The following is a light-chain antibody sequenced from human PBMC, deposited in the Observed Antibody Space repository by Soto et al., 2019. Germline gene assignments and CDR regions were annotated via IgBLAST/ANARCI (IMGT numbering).Light chain of an antibody. CDR3: QQYNNWPET. CDR1: QSVSSN. Sequence: ETVMTQSPATLSVSPGERATLYCRASQSVSSNLVWYQQKTGQAPRLLIYAASTRATGIPARFSGSGSGTEFTLTISSLQSEDFAVYYCQQYNNWPETFGQGTKV. V-gene: IGKV3-15*01. J-gene: IGKJ1*01. CDR2: AAS.